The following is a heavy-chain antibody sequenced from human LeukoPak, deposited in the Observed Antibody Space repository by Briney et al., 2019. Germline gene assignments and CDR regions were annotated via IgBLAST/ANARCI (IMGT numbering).Heavy chain of an antibody. Sequence: RASVKVSCKTSGGTLSSYAISWMRQAPGQGLEWMGGIIPILSTTTYAQEFQGRVTITADESTSTAYMELSSLRSEDTAVYYCARDGRLPMGGRGNYFDSWGQGTLVTVSS. V-gene: IGHV1-69*01. CDR1: GGTLSSYA. J-gene: IGHJ4*02. CDR3: ARDGRLPMGGRGNYFDS. CDR2: IIPILSTT. D-gene: IGHD1-26*01.